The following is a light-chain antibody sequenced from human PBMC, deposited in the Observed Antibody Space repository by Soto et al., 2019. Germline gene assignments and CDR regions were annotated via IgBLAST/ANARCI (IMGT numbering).Light chain of an antibody. V-gene: IGKV3-20*01. J-gene: IGKJ3*01. CDR1: QSVSSSY. CDR3: QQYGSSPFT. Sequence: ESVLTQSPGTLSMSPGERATLSCRASQSVSSSYSAWYQQKPGQAPRLLIYGASSRATGIPDRFSGSGSGTDFTLTISRLEREDFAVYYCQQYGSSPFTFGPGTKVDIK. CDR2: GAS.